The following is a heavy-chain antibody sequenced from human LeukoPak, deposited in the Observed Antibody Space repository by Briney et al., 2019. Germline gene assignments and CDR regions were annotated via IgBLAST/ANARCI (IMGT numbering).Heavy chain of an antibody. CDR3: AKDRWYYGSGSYPSFDY. J-gene: IGHJ4*02. D-gene: IGHD3-10*01. Sequence: SETLSLTCIVSGASITSYYWSWIRQPPGKGLEWIGYISYSGSTNYNPSLKSPVTMSVDTSKNQFSLKLRSVTAADTAVYYCAKDRWYYGSGSYPSFDYWGQGTLVTVSS. CDR2: ISYSGST. V-gene: IGHV4-59*01. CDR1: GASITSYY.